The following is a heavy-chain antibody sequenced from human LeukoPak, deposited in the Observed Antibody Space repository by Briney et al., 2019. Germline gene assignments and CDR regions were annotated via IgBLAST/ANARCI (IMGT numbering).Heavy chain of an antibody. CDR3: AKGDGYNKGYYFDY. V-gene: IGHV3-23*01. Sequence: GGSLRLSCAASGFTFSSYAMSWVRQTPGKGLDWVSTIRGNGNTTYYADSVKGRFTISRDNSKNTLYLQMNSLSAEDTAAYYCAKGDGYNKGYYFDYWGQGTLVTVSS. CDR2: IRGNGNTT. D-gene: IGHD5-24*01. J-gene: IGHJ4*02. CDR1: GFTFSSYA.